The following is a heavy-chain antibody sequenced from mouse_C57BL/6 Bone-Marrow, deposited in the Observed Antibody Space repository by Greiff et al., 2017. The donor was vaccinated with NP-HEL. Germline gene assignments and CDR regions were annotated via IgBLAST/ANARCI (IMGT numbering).Heavy chain of an antibody. J-gene: IGHJ1*03. CDR2: INPNNGGT. D-gene: IGHD1-1*01. V-gene: IGHV1-18*01. CDR1: GYTFTDYN. Sequence: VQLKQSGPELVKPGASVKIPCKASGYTFTDYNMDWVKQSHGKSLEWIGDINPNNGGTIYNQKFKGKATLTVDKSSSTAYMELRSLTSEDTAVYYCARGAFYRYWYFDVWGTGTTVTVSS. CDR3: ARGAFYRYWYFDV.